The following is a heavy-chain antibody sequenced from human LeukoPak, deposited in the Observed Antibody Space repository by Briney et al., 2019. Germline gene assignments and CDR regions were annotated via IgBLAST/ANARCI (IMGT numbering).Heavy chain of an antibody. Sequence: GGSLRLSCAASGFTVSSNYMSWVRQAPGKGLEWVSVINSGGSTYYADSVKGRFTISRDNSKNTLYLQMNSLRAEDTAVYYCARGGLGYCSGGSCYSEPHWGQGTLVTVSS. V-gene: IGHV3-66*01. CDR2: INSGGST. CDR3: ARGGLGYCSGGSCYSEPH. CDR1: GFTVSSNY. J-gene: IGHJ4*02. D-gene: IGHD2-15*01.